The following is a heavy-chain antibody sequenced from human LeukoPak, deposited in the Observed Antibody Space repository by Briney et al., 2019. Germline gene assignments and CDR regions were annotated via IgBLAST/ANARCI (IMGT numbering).Heavy chain of an antibody. V-gene: IGHV4-59*01. Sequence: PSETLSLTCTVSGGSFSSYYWSWIRQPPGKGLEWIGYIYYSGTTNYNPSLKSRVTISVDTSQNQFSLKLDSVTAADTARYYCAREWRDAFDFWGQGTMVTVSS. D-gene: IGHD5-12*01. CDR2: IYYSGTT. J-gene: IGHJ3*01. CDR1: GGSFSSYY. CDR3: AREWRDAFDF.